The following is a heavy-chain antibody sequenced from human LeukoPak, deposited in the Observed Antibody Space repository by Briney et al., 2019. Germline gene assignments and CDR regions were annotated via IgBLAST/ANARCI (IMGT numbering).Heavy chain of an antibody. CDR2: IKQDGSEK. CDR1: TFTFKDYW. Sequence: GGSLRLSCVASTFTFKDYWMKWVRQAPGKGLEWVANIKQDGSEKYLVDSVKGRFTISRDNAKNSLYLQMNSLRAEDTAVYSCARGMIQLWNDAFDMWGQGTMVTVSS. V-gene: IGHV3-7*01. D-gene: IGHD5-18*01. CDR3: ARGMIQLWNDAFDM. J-gene: IGHJ3*02.